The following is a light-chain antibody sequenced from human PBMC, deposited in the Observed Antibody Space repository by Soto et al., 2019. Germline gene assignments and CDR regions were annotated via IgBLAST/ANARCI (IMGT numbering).Light chain of an antibody. V-gene: IGKV1-5*03. Sequence: IQVTQSPSALSASVRDRVTITCRASQSISNSLAWYQQRPGKAPKLLIYKASSLETGVPSRFSGSGSGTEFTLTISSLQPDDFATYYCQQYNSYPITFGQGTRLEIK. CDR2: KAS. J-gene: IGKJ5*01. CDR1: QSISNS. CDR3: QQYNSYPIT.